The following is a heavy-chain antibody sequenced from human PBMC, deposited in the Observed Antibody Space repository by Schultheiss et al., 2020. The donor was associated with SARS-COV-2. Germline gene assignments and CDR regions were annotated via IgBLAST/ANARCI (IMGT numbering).Heavy chain of an antibody. CDR1: GTSIGSWY. D-gene: IGHD6-6*01. V-gene: IGHV4-59*01. J-gene: IGHJ3*02. CDR3: AREDASSSHAFDI. CDR2: IYYSGST. Sequence: SETLSLTCSVSGTSIGSWYWSWIRQPPGKGLEWIGSIYYSGSTNYNPSLKSRVTISVDTSKNQFSLKLSSVTAADTAVYYCAREDASSSHAFDIWGQGTMVTVSS.